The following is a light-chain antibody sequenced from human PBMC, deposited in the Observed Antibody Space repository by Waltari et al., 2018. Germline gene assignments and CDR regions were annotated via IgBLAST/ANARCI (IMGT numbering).Light chain of an antibody. J-gene: IGLJ2*01. Sequence: QSALTQPASVSGSPGQSITISCTGTSSDVGGYNYVSWYQQHPGKAPKLMIYDFSKRPAGVSHRCSGATSGNTASLTIFGVQAEDEADYYCSSYTSSGTLRVFGGGTKLTVL. CDR2: DFS. CDR1: SSDVGGYNY. V-gene: IGLV2-14*03. CDR3: SSYTSSGTLRV.